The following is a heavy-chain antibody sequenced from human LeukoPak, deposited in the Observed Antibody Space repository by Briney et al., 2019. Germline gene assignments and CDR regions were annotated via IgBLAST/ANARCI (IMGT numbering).Heavy chain of an antibody. CDR2: ISSTSTAI. D-gene: IGHD5-18*01. CDR3: ARAIASYGDSAY. CDR1: GFKFGSFS. J-gene: IGHJ4*02. V-gene: IGHV3-48*04. Sequence: GGSLRLSCAASGFKFGSFSMGWVRQAPGRGREWLSYISSTSTAIYHADSLKGRFTISRDNANNSLYLQMNSLRAEDTAVYYCARAIASYGDSAYWGQGTLVIVSS.